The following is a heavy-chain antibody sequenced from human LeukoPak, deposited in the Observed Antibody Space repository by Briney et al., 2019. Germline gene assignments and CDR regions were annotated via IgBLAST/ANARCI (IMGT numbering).Heavy chain of an antibody. CDR3: AKDKLSSYGFPFDY. Sequence: WGSLRLSCAASGFTFSTYTMNWVRQAPGKGLEWVSYISSSSSTIYYADPVKGRFTISRDNAKNSLFLQMNSLRAEDTAVYYCAKDKLSSYGFPFDYWGQGTLVTVSS. CDR2: ISSSSSTI. CDR1: GFTFSTYT. D-gene: IGHD5-18*01. V-gene: IGHV3-48*01. J-gene: IGHJ4*02.